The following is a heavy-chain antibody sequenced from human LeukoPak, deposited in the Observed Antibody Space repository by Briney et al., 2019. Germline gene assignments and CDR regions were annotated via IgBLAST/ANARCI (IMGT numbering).Heavy chain of an antibody. D-gene: IGHD3-9*01. CDR2: IFNGVIT. J-gene: IGHJ3*02. CDR1: GGSMSSGNYH. Sequence: SQTLSLTCTVSGGSMSSGNYHWTWLRQPAGKGLEWIGRIFNGVITNHNPSPKSPATISQDTSTNQFYLDPTSVTAAQTPVFYCGPRNFGNGFHIWGQGTLVTVSS. CDR3: GPRNFGNGFHI. V-gene: IGHV4-61*02.